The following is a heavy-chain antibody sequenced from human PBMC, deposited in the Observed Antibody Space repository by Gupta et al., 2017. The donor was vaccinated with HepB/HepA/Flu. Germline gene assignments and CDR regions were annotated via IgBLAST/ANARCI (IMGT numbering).Heavy chain of an antibody. D-gene: IGHD2-2*01. V-gene: IGHV1-69*06. CDR3: ARMSGPPCRKHCRDIVVVGGSYYMDV. CDR1: GGTFSSYA. Sequence: QVQLVQSGAEVKKPGSSVKVSCKASGGTFSSYAISWVRQAPGQGLEWMGGIIPIFGTANYAQKFQGRVTITADKSTSTAYMELSSLRSEDTAVYYCARMSGPPCRKHCRDIVVVGGSYYMDVWGKGTTVTVSS. CDR2: IIPIFGTA. J-gene: IGHJ6*03.